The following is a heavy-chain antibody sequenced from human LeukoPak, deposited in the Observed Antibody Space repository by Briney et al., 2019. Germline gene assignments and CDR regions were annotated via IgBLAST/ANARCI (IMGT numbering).Heavy chain of an antibody. Sequence: SETLSLTCAVYGGSFSGYYWTWIRQPPGKGLEWIGEINHSGSTNYKPSLKSRVTISADMSKNQLSLKLGSVTAADTAVYYCARGDYGDYGGNWFDPWGQGTLVTVSS. CDR1: GGSFSGYY. V-gene: IGHV4-34*01. CDR3: ARGDYGDYGGNWFDP. J-gene: IGHJ5*02. D-gene: IGHD4-17*01. CDR2: INHSGST.